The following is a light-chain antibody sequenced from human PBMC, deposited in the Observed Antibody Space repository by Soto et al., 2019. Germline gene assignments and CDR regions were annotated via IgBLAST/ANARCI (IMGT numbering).Light chain of an antibody. J-gene: IGKJ1*01. CDR1: QSISTS. Sequence: DIQMTQSPSSLSASVGDRLIVTCRASQSISTSLNWYQQKSGRAPKLLIFAAYRLASGVPPRFSGSGSGTDFTLTISSLHLEDFATYYCQQSDTSPWTFGQGTKVEVK. CDR2: AAY. CDR3: QQSDTSPWT. V-gene: IGKV1-39*01.